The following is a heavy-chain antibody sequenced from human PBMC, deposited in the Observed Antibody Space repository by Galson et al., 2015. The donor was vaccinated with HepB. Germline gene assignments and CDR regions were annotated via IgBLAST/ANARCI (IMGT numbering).Heavy chain of an antibody. J-gene: IGHJ4*02. CDR1: GFTFSSYA. V-gene: IGHV3-30*04. CDR2: ISYDGSNK. D-gene: IGHD5-12*01. Sequence: SLRLSCAASGFTFSSYAMHWVRQAPGKGLEWVAVISYDGSNKYYADSVKGRLTISRDNSKNTLYLQMNSLRAEDTAVYYCARDYGYSGSLYFDYWGQGTLVTVSS. CDR3: ARDYGYSGSLYFDY.